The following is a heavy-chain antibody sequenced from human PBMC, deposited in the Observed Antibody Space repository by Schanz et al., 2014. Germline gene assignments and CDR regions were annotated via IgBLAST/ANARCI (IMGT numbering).Heavy chain of an antibody. V-gene: IGHV1-46*01. CDR3: ARGGGPEDVFDI. J-gene: IGHJ3*02. Sequence: QVQLVQSGAEVKKPGASVKVSCKASGYTFTSDSMHWVRQAPAQGLEWMGIINLSGGSTNNAQKFQGRLSMTRDTSTSTASIELSSLRSYDTAVYYCARGGGPEDVFDIWGKGTILTVSS. D-gene: IGHD5-12*01. CDR2: INLSGGST. CDR1: GYTFTSDS.